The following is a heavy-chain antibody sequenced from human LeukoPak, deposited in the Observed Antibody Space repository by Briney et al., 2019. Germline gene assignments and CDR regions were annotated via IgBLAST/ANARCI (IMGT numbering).Heavy chain of an antibody. Sequence: SETLSLTCTVSGGSISSSSYYWGLIRQPPGKGLEWIGSIYYSGSTYYNPSLKSRVTISVDTSKNQFSLKLSSVTAADTAVYYCARDNDFWSGYTSWGQGTLVTVSS. CDR1: GGSISSSSYY. CDR3: ARDNDFWSGYTS. V-gene: IGHV4-39*01. D-gene: IGHD3-3*01. J-gene: IGHJ4*02. CDR2: IYYSGST.